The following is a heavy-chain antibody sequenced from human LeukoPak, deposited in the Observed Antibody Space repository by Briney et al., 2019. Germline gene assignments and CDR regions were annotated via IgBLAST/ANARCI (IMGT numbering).Heavy chain of an antibody. CDR3: ARDKGVLNDALDY. Sequence: GGSLSLSCAASGFTLSTYSMTWVGQAPGKGWEWVSSISSGSRYMYYADSVKGRFTISRDNAKNSLYLLMNSLRAEDTAVYYCARDKGVLNDALDYWGQGTLVTVSS. J-gene: IGHJ4*02. V-gene: IGHV3-21*01. CDR2: ISSGSRYM. D-gene: IGHD2-8*01. CDR1: GFTLSTYS.